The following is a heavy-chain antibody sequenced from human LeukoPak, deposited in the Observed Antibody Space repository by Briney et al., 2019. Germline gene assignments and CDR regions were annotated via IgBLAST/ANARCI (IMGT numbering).Heavy chain of an antibody. D-gene: IGHD5-12*01. CDR3: ARARGGYDLDY. CDR2: IKQDGGEK. J-gene: IGHJ4*02. V-gene: IGHV3-7*01. CDR1: GFTFSSYW. Sequence: GGSLSLSCAASGFTFSSYWMSWVRQAPGKGLEWVANIKQDGGEKYYVESVKGRFTISRDNVKNSLYLQMNSLRVEDTAVYYCARARGGYDLDYWGQGTLVTVSS.